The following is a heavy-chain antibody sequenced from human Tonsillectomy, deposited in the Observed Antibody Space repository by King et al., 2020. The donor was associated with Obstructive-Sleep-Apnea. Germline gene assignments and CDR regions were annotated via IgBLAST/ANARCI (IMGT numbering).Heavy chain of an antibody. D-gene: IGHD3-22*01. CDR3: AKAHPPPTYYVDSGGYYPYYYFYGMDV. Sequence: VQLVESGGGLVQPGGSLRLSCVASGFTLSTYPMNWVRQAPGMGLEWVSSITNSGGSTYYADSVKGRFTISRDNTKNTLYLQMSSLRTEDTAVYYCAKAHPPPTYYVDSGGYYPYYYFYGMDVWGHGTTVTVSS. J-gene: IGHJ6*02. CDR2: ITNSGGST. V-gene: IGHV3-23*04. CDR1: GFTLSTYP.